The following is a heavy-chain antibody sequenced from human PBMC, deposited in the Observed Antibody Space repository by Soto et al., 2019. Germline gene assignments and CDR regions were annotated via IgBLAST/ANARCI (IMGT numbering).Heavy chain of an antibody. J-gene: IGHJ3*02. V-gene: IGHV3-21*04. CDR2: ISSSSSYI. Sequence: GGSLRLSCAAPGFTFSSYSMNWVRQAPGKGLEWVSSISSSSSYIYYADSVKGRFTISRDNAKNSLYLQMNSLRAEDTAVYYCARAFVSHMQLVTYDAFDIWGQGTMVTVSS. D-gene: IGHD6-6*01. CDR1: GFTFSSYS. CDR3: ARAFVSHMQLVTYDAFDI.